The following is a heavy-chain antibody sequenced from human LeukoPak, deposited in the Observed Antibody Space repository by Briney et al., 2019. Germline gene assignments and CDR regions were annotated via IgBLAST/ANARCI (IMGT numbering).Heavy chain of an antibody. D-gene: IGHD2-2*01. V-gene: IGHV3-23*01. CDR2: ISGSGGST. J-gene: IGHJ4*02. Sequence: GGSLRLSCAASGFTFSSYAMSWVRQAPGKGLEWVSAISGSGGSTYYADSVKGRFTISRDNAKNSLYLQMNSLRAEDTAVYYCARPFCSSSNCYSQFDCWGQGTLVTVSS. CDR1: GFTFSSYA. CDR3: ARPFCSSSNCYSQFDC.